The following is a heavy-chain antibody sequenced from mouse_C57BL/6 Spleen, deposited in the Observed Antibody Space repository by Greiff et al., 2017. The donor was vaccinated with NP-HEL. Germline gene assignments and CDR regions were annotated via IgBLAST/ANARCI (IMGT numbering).Heavy chain of an antibody. D-gene: IGHD2-4*01. CDR3: ARGDYDDGCFDY. J-gene: IGHJ2*01. CDR2: INPSSGYT. CDR1: GYTFTSYT. V-gene: IGHV1-4*01. Sequence: QVQLQQSGAELARPGASVKMSCKASGYTFTSYTMHWVKQRPGQGLEWIGYINPSSGYTKYNQKFKDKATLTADKSSSPAYMQLSSLTSEDSAVYYCARGDYDDGCFDYWGQGTTLTVSS.